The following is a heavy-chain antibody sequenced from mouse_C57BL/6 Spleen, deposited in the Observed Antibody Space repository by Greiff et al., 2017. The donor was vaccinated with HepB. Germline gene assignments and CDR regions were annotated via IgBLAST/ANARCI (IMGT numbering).Heavy chain of an antibody. V-gene: IGHV1-50*01. CDR3: ERRAYYYGSSPWYFDG. Sequence: VQLQQPGAELVKPGASVKLSCKASGYTFTSYWMQWVKQRPGQGLEWIGEIDPSDSYTNYNQKFKGKATLTVDTSSSTAYMQLSSLTSEDSAVYYCERRAYYYGSSPWYFDGWGTGTTVTVSS. J-gene: IGHJ1*03. CDR2: IDPSDSYT. CDR1: GYTFTSYW. D-gene: IGHD1-1*01.